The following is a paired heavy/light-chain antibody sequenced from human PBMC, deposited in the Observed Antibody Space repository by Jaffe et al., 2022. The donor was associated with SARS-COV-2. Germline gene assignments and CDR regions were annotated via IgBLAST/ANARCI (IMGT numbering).Heavy chain of an antibody. D-gene: IGHD4-17*01. CDR2: INPGDSDT. Sequence: EVQLVQSGAEVKKPGESLKISCKGSGYSFTNNRIAWVRQMPGKGLEWMGIINPGDSDTRYSPSFQGQVTISADKSISTAHLQWSSLKASDTAIYYCARHGVDFGGVGGLWSNTRRPYYYMDVWGNGTTVTVSS. V-gene: IGHV5-51*01. CDR1: GYSFTNNR. CDR3: ARHGVDFGGVGGLWSNTRRPYYYMDV. J-gene: IGHJ6*03.
Light chain of an antibody. CDR3: QEYNSYSYT. CDR2: KAS. Sequence: DIQMTQSPSTLSASVGDRVTITCRASQSISSWLAWYQQKPGKAPKLLIYKASSLESGVPSRFSGSGSGTEFTLTISSLQPDDFATYYCQEYNSYSYTFGQGTKLEIK. J-gene: IGKJ2*01. V-gene: IGKV1-5*03. CDR1: QSISSW.